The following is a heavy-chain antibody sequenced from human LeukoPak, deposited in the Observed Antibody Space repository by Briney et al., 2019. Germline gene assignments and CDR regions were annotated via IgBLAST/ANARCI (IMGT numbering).Heavy chain of an antibody. CDR1: GFTFDDYG. CDR3: AISPGITRTTTGFDY. D-gene: IGHD1-14*01. CDR2: INWNGGST. V-gene: IGHV3-20*04. J-gene: IGHJ4*02. Sequence: GGSLRLSCVGSGFTFDDYGMSWVRQSPGKGLEWVAGINWNGGSTGYADSVKGRFTISRDNAKNSLYLQMNSLRGEDTALYYCAISPGITRTTTGFDYWGQGTLVIVSS.